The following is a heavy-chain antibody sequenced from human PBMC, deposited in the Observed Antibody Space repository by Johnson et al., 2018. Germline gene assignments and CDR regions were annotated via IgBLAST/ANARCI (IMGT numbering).Heavy chain of an antibody. CDR3: ARDGAYCGGDCYSPEYFQH. CDR2: IRSSSSTI. J-gene: IGHJ1*01. Sequence: EVQLVESGGGLVQPGGSXRLSCAASGFTFSSYSMNWVRQAPGKGLEWVSYIRSSSSTIYYADSGKGRFTISRDNAKNSLYLQMNSLRDEETAVYYCARDGAYCGGDCYSPEYFQHWGQGTLVTVSS. V-gene: IGHV3-48*02. CDR1: GFTFSSYS. D-gene: IGHD2-21*02.